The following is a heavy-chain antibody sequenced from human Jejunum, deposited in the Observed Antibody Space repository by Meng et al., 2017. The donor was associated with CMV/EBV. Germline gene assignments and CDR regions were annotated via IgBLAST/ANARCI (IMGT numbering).Heavy chain of an antibody. J-gene: IGHJ5*02. V-gene: IGHV7-4-1*02. Sequence: QVQLVQSGSELKKPGATVKGSSKASGYTFSTYTINWVRQAHGRGLEWMGWISTNTGTPTYTQGCTGRYVFSLDTSVSTAYLQISSLKAEDTAVYYCARGGNFDPWGQGTLVTVSS. CDR2: ISTNTGTP. D-gene: IGHD2/OR15-2a*01. CDR3: ARGGNFDP. CDR1: GYTFSTYT.